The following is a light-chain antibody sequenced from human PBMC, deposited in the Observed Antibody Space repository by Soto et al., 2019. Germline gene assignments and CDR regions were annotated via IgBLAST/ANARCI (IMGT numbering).Light chain of an antibody. CDR2: GAS. CDR1: QSIDSW. Sequence: DIQMTQSPSSVSASIGDRVTISCRASQSIDSWVAWYHQKPGKAPKLLIFGASNLQSGVPSRFSGSGFGTDFTLTLSGLQPEDFATYYCQRAHSFPWTFGQGTQVDIK. J-gene: IGKJ1*01. V-gene: IGKV1-12*01. CDR3: QRAHSFPWT.